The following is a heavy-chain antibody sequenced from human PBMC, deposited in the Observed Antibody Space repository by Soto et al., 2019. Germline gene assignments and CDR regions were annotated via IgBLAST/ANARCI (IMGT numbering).Heavy chain of an antibody. CDR2: INPSGGST. V-gene: IGHV1-46*01. Sequence: ASVKVSCKASGYTFTSYYMRWVRQAPRQGLEWMGIINPSGGSTSYAQKFQGRVTMTRDTSTSTVYMELSSLRSEDTAVYYCAREWGFWGYCSSTSCLDAFDIWGQGTMVTVSS. CDR1: GYTFTSYY. J-gene: IGHJ3*02. CDR3: AREWGFWGYCSSTSCLDAFDI. D-gene: IGHD2-2*01.